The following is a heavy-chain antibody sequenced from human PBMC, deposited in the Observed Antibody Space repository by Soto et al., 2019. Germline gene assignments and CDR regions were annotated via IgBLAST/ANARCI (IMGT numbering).Heavy chain of an antibody. Sequence: GASVKVSCKTSGYTFTGYYMHWLRQTPRQGFEWMGWINPNSGDTNYPPKFQGRVTMTGDTSISTAYMELSRLRSDDTAVYFCARGLYSAQAFFDYWGQGTLVTVSS. D-gene: IGHD1-26*01. J-gene: IGHJ4*02. CDR1: GYTFTGYY. CDR2: INPNSGDT. V-gene: IGHV1-2*02. CDR3: ARGLYSAQAFFDY.